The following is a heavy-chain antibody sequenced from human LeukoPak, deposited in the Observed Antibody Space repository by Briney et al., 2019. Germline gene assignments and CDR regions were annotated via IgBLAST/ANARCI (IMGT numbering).Heavy chain of an antibody. D-gene: IGHD2-21*01. Sequence: GESLKISFQGSGYRFTSYWIGWGRPMPGKGLGWMGIIYPGDYDTRYSPSFQGQVTISADKSISTAYLQWSSLKASDTAMYYCARNIPLWDAFDIWGQGTMVTVSS. J-gene: IGHJ3*02. CDR1: GYRFTSYW. CDR3: ARNIPLWDAFDI. V-gene: IGHV5-51*01. CDR2: IYPGDYDT.